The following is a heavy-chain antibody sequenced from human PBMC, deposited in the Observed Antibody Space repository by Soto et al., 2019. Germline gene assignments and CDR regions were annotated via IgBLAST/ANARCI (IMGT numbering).Heavy chain of an antibody. CDR1: GFTFSSYA. V-gene: IGHV3-23*01. CDR2: ISGSGGST. D-gene: IGHD2-2*01. J-gene: IGHJ4*02. Sequence: EVRLLESGGGLVQPGGSLRLSCAASGFTFSSYAMSWVRQAPGKGLEWVSAISGSGGSTYYADSVKGRFTISRDNSKNTLYLQMNSLRAEDTAVYYCAKALLRSSARWYYFDYWGQGTLVTVSS. CDR3: AKALLRSSARWYYFDY.